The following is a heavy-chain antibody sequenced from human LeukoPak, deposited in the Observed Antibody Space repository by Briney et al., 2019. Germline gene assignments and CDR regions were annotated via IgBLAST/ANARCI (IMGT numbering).Heavy chain of an antibody. J-gene: IGHJ5*02. D-gene: IGHD3-10*01. CDR2: ISRGSTTI. Sequence: GGSLRLSCAASGFTFSSYSMNWVRQAPRKGLEWVSHISRGSTTIFYADSVKGRFTISRHDAKNSLFLQMNSLSDEDTAVYYCSRAGFGESSKPWGQGTLVTVSS. CDR3: SRAGFGESSKP. CDR1: GFTFSSYS. V-gene: IGHV3-48*02.